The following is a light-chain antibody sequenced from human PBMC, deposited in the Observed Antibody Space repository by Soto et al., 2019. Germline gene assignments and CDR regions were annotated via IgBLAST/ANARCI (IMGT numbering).Light chain of an antibody. CDR1: QRVSSN. J-gene: IGKJ2*01. CDR2: AAS. V-gene: IGKV3-15*01. CDR3: QQYNNWPYT. Sequence: EIVMTQSPATLSVSPGERATLSCRASQRVSSNLAWYRHKPGQAHRLLIYAASTMATGIPARFSGSGSGTEFTLTISSLQSEDFAVYYCQQYNNWPYTFGQGTKLEIK.